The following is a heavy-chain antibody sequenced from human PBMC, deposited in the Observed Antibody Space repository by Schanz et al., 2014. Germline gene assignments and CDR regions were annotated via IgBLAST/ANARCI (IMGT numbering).Heavy chain of an antibody. CDR1: GFTFSSYW. D-gene: IGHD4-17*01. Sequence: EVQLVESGGGFVQPGGSLRLSCAASGFTFSSYWMHWVRQGPGSGLVWVSHINNAGSDTTYADSVKGRFTISRDNTRNILYLQMNSLRAEDTALYYCAKDPHKDYGGKPQPFDIWGQGTMVTVSS. CDR2: INNAGSDT. V-gene: IGHV3-74*01. J-gene: IGHJ3*02. CDR3: AKDPHKDYGGKPQPFDI.